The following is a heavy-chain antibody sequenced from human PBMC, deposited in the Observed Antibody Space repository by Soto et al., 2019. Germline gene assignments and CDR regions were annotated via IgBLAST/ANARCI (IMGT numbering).Heavy chain of an antibody. CDR2: ISYDGSNK. V-gene: IGHV3-30*18. Sequence: QVQLVESGGGVVQPGRSLRLSCAASGFTFSSYGMHWVRQAPGKGLEWVAVISYDGSNKYYADSVKGRFTISRDNSKNTLYLQMNSRRAEDTAVYYCAKVWCGSTSCYTDYYYGMDVWGQGTTVTVSS. CDR3: AKVWCGSTSCYTDYYYGMDV. J-gene: IGHJ6*02. CDR1: GFTFSSYG. D-gene: IGHD2-2*02.